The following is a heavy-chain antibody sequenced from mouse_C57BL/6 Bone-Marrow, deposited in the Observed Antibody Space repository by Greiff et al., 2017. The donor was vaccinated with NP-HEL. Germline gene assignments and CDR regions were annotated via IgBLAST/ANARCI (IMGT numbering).Heavy chain of an antibody. CDR3: TREGADGYYLFDY. D-gene: IGHD2-3*01. CDR2: LDPETGGT. V-gene: IGHV1-15*01. CDR1: GYTFTDYE. J-gene: IGHJ2*01. Sequence: VQLQESGAELVRPGASVTLSCKASGYTFTDYEMHWVKQTPVHGLEWIGALDPETGGTAYNQKFKGKAILTADKSSSTAYMELRSLTSEDSAVYYCTREGADGYYLFDYWGQGTTLTVSS.